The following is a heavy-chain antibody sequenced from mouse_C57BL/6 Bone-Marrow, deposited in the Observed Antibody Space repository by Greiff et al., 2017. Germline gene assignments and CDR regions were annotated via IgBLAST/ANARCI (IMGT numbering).Heavy chain of an antibody. V-gene: IGHV1-55*01. Sequence: VQLQQPGAELVKPGASVNMSCKASGYTFTSYWITWVKQWPGQGLEWIGDIYPGSGSTNYNEKFKSKATLTVDTSSSTAYMQLSSLTAEDSAVYYCARSLRAYWGQGTLVTVSA. D-gene: IGHD1-1*01. CDR1: GYTFTSYW. CDR3: ARSLRAY. CDR2: IYPGSGST. J-gene: IGHJ3*01.